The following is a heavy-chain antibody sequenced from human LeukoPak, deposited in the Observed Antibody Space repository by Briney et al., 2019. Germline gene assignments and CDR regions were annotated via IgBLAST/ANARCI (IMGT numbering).Heavy chain of an antibody. V-gene: IGHV1-46*01. CDR2: INPSDGGT. Sequence: ASVRVSCKASGYTFTNYYLHWVRQAPGHGLELMAIINPSDGGTYYEQKLQGRVTVTRDTSTSTVYMELSSLRSEDTAVYYCARDTRTMTAVTRGQHYYYGLDVWGQGTTVTVSS. D-gene: IGHD4-17*01. CDR3: ARDTRTMTAVTRGQHYYYGLDV. J-gene: IGHJ6*02. CDR1: GYTFTNYY.